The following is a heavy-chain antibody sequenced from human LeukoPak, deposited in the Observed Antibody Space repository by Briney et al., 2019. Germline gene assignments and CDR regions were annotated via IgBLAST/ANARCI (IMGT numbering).Heavy chain of an antibody. J-gene: IGHJ6*03. V-gene: IGHV3-23*01. CDR1: GFTFSSYA. CDR3: ARVPIAVAPQDHYFYMDV. D-gene: IGHD6-19*01. CDR2: ISGSGGST. Sequence: GGSLRLSCAASGFTFSSYAMSWVRQAPGKGLEWVSAISGSGGSTYYADSVKGRFTISRDNSKNTLYLQMNSLRAEDTAVYYCARVPIAVAPQDHYFYMDVWGKGTTVTVSS.